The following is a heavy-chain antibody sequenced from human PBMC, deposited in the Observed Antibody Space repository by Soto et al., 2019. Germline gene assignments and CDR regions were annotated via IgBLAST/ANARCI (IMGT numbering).Heavy chain of an antibody. CDR3: ASENYDYVWGTSYGMDV. Sequence: SETLSLTCTVSGGSVSSGSYYWSWIRQPPGKGLEWIGYIYYSGSTNYNPSLKSRVTISVDTSKNQFSLKLSSVTAADTAVYYCASENYDYVWGTSYGMDVWGQGTTVTVSS. D-gene: IGHD3-16*01. V-gene: IGHV4-61*01. CDR2: IYYSGST. J-gene: IGHJ6*02. CDR1: GGSVSSGSYY.